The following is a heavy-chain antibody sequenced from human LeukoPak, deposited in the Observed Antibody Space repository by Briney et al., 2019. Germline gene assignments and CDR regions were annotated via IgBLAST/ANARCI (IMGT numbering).Heavy chain of an antibody. CDR3: AATAAAGTVRWFDP. CDR1: RFTFTSSA. J-gene: IGHJ5*02. V-gene: IGHV1-58*02. CDR2: IVVGSGNT. Sequence: VASVKVSCKASRFTFTSSAMQWVRQARGQRLEWIGWIVVGSGNTNYAQKFQERVTITRDMSTSTAYMELGSLRSEDTAVYYCAATAAAGTVRWFDPWGQGTLVTVSS. D-gene: IGHD6-13*01.